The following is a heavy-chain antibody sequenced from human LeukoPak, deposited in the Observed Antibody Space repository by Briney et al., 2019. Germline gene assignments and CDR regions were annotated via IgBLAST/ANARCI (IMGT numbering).Heavy chain of an antibody. CDR1: GGSFSGYY. D-gene: IGHD1-26*01. J-gene: IGHJ4*02. CDR2: INHSGST. CDR3: ARLVGATLRYYFDY. V-gene: IGHV4-34*01. Sequence: SETLSLTCAVYGGSFSGYYWSWIRQPPGKGLEWIGEINHSGSTYYNPSLKSRVTISVDTSKNQFSLKLSSVTAADTAVYYCARLVGATLRYYFDYWGQGTLVTVSS.